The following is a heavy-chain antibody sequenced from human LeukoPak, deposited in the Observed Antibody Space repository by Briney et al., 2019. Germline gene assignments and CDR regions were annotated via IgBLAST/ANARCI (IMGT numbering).Heavy chain of an antibody. CDR1: GGSISNYY. Sequence: PSETLSLTCTVSGGSISNYYWSWIRQPPGKGLEWIGNIYYSGSTNYNPSLKSRVTISVDTSKNQFSLKLSSVTAADTAVYYCARVGSSGSYLYWGQGTLVTVSS. V-gene: IGHV4-59*01. CDR3: ARVGSSGSYLY. J-gene: IGHJ4*02. D-gene: IGHD1-26*01. CDR2: IYYSGST.